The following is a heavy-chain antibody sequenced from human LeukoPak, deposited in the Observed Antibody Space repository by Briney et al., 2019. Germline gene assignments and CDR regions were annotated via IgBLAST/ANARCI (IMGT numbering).Heavy chain of an antibody. D-gene: IGHD6-19*01. CDR2: ISAYNGNT. V-gene: IGHV1-18*01. Sequence: ASVKVPCKASGYTFTSYGISWVRQAPGQGLEWMGWISAYNGNTNYAQKLQGRVTMTTDTSTSTAYMELRSLRSDDTAVYYCARAPSIAVAGDFDYWGQGTLVTVSS. J-gene: IGHJ4*02. CDR1: GYTFTSYG. CDR3: ARAPSIAVAGDFDY.